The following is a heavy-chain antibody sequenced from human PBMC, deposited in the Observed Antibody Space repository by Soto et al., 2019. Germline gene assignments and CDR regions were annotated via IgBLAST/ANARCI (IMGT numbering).Heavy chain of an antibody. CDR3: AKDNAGSWQNWYFDL. CDR1: GFTFDDYA. D-gene: IGHD6-13*01. CDR2: ISWNSGSI. Sequence: EVQLVESGGGLVQPGRSLRLSCAASGFTFDDYAMHWVRQAPGKGLEWVSGISWNSGSIGYADSVKGRFTISRDNAKNSLYLQMNSLRAEDTALYYCAKDNAGSWQNWYFDLWGRGTLVTVSS. J-gene: IGHJ2*01. V-gene: IGHV3-9*01.